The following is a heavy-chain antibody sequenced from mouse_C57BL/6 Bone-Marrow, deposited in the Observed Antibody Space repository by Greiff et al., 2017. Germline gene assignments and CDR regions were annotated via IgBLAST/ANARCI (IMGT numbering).Heavy chain of an antibody. V-gene: IGHV1-64*01. Sequence: QVQLQQPGAELVKPGASVKLSCKASGYTFTSYWMHWVKQRPGQGLEWIGMIHPNSGSTNYNEKFKSKATLTVDKSSSTAYMQLSSLTSEDSAVYYCARGVVITPYYAMDYWGQGTSVTVSS. CDR2: IHPNSGST. D-gene: IGHD1-1*01. J-gene: IGHJ4*01. CDR3: ARGVVITPYYAMDY. CDR1: GYTFTSYW.